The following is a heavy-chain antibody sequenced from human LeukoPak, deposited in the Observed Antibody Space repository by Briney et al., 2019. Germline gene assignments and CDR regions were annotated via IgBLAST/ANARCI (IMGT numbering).Heavy chain of an antibody. J-gene: IGHJ3*02. CDR3: ARGRYCSADICSGDDAFDI. V-gene: IGHV4-4*07. Sequence: SETLSLTCTVSGGSINNYYWSRIRQPAGKGLEWIGRIYTRGSTNYNPSLKSRVTMSVDTSKNQFSLKLSSVTAADTAVYYCARGRYCSADICSGDDAFDIWGQGTMVSVSS. D-gene: IGHD2-15*01. CDR2: IYTRGST. CDR1: GGSINNYY.